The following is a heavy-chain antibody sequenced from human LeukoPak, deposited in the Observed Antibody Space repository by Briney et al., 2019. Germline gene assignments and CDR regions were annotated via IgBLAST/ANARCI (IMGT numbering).Heavy chain of an antibody. CDR3: ARARGYYPSPPDY. V-gene: IGHV3-53*01. D-gene: IGHD3-3*01. Sequence: PGGSLRLSCAASGFTVSSNYMSWVRQAPGKGLEWVSVIYSGGSTYYADSVKGRFTISRDNSKNTLYLQMNSLRAEDTAVYYCARARGYYPSPPDYWGQGTLVTVSS. J-gene: IGHJ4*02. CDR2: IYSGGST. CDR1: GFTVSSNY.